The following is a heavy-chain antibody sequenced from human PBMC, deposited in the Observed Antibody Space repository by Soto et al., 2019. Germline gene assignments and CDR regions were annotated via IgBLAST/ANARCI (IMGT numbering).Heavy chain of an antibody. V-gene: IGHV3-30*18. CDR2: ISYDGSNK. D-gene: IGHD5-12*01. CDR3: AKAGVRIVATTVDY. Sequence: QVQLVESGGGVVKPGRSRRPSWAAPGLTFSGNGMHWVRQAPAKGLEWVAVISYDGSNKYYADSVKGRFTISRDNSKNTLYLQMNSLRAEDTAVYYCAKAGVRIVATTVDYWGQGTLVTVSS. J-gene: IGHJ4*02. CDR1: GLTFSGNG.